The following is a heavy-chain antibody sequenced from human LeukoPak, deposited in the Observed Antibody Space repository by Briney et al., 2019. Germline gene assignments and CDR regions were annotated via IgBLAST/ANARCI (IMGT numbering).Heavy chain of an antibody. J-gene: IGHJ6*03. CDR2: INAYNGDT. Sequence: ASVKVSCKASGYTFTSYGISWVRQAPGQGLEWMGWINAYNGDTDYAQNLQGRVTMTTDTSTSTAYMELRSLISDDTAVYYCARDQCSDTYCYSYYYYTDVWGEGTTITISS. V-gene: IGHV1-18*01. CDR3: ARDQCSDTYCYSYYYYTDV. CDR1: GYTFTSYG. D-gene: IGHD2-21*02.